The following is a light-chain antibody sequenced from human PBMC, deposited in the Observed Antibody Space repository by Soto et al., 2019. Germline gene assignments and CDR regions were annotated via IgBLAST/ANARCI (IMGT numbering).Light chain of an antibody. Sequence: QAVLSKPPSASGSPGQSVTISCTGTSSDVGGYKYVAWYQQHPGKAPKLMIYEVIKRPSGVPDRFSGSKSGNTASLTVSGLQAEDEADYYCSSYAGSNNPPYVFGTGTKVTVL. V-gene: IGLV2-8*01. J-gene: IGLJ1*01. CDR3: SSYAGSNNPPYV. CDR1: SSDVGGYKY. CDR2: EVI.